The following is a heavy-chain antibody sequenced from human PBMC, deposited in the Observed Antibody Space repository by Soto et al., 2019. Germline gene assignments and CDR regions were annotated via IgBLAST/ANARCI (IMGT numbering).Heavy chain of an antibody. CDR2: IHYTGST. D-gene: IGHD2-8*02. J-gene: IGHJ4*02. CDR3: ARGPGGLDRGSDY. V-gene: IGHV4-61*01. CDR1: SGSVSSGCYY. Sequence: QVQLQQSGPGQVTPSETLSPTCAVSSGSVSSGCYYWTWIRQPPGRGLEWIGYIHYTGSTDSNPSLKSRVTISLDTSKNQFSLNLNPVTAADTAVYYCARGPGGLDRGSDYWGQGTLVTVSS.